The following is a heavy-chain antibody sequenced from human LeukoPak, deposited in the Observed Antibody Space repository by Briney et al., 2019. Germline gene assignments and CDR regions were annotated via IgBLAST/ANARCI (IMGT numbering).Heavy chain of an antibody. CDR2: IYYSGST. V-gene: IGHV4-39*07. CDR1: GGSISSSSYY. D-gene: IGHD6-13*01. J-gene: IGHJ3*02. Sequence: SETLSLTCTVSGGSISSSSYYWGWIRQPPGKGLEWIGSIYYSGSTYYNPSLKSRVTISVDTPKNQFSLKLSSVTAADTAVYYCARQSSRIAAAVIWGQGTMVTVSS. CDR3: ARQSSRIAAAVI.